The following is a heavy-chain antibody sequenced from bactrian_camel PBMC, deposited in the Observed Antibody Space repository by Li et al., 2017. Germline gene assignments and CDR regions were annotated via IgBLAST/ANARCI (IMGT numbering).Heavy chain of an antibody. J-gene: IGHJ4*01. Sequence: QLVESGGGLVQPGGPLRLSCVVSGFTFSDYWMYWVRQAPGKGLEWVSHIDSGGVTTYYADSVKGRFTISRDNAKNTVYLQMNSLKPEDTAMYYCAAEAWRGGGYCLGAIVRSDRTYYGQGTQVTVS. CDR1: GFTFSDYW. V-gene: IGHV3S25*01. D-gene: IGHD2*01. CDR2: IDSGGVTT.